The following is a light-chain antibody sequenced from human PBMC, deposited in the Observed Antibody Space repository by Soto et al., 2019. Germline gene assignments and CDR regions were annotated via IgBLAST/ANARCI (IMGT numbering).Light chain of an antibody. CDR3: QQYGSSPPIT. V-gene: IGKV3-20*01. CDR2: GAS. Sequence: EIVLTQSPGTLSVSPGERATLSCRASQSVSSNLAWYQQQPPQAPTILLYGASTTATGIPARFSGSGSGTAFTIPTSRLETADFAVYYCQQYGSSPPITFGQGTRLEIK. CDR1: QSVSSN. J-gene: IGKJ5*01.